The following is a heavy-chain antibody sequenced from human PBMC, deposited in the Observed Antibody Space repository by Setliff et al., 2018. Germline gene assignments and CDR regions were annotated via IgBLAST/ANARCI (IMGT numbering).Heavy chain of an antibody. V-gene: IGHV1-46*03. J-gene: IGHJ3*02. CDR1: GYTFTAYY. D-gene: IGHD3-3*01. CDR2: INPSGGLT. CDR3: ARDRFYNSWSGTSITAPHDAFDI. Sequence: ASVKVSCKASGYTFTAYYIHWVRQAPGQGLEWMGWINPSGGLTKYAQKFQGRVTMTSDTSTNTVYLEVSSLRSEDTAVYFCARDRFYNSWSGTSITAPHDAFDIWGQGTMVTVSS.